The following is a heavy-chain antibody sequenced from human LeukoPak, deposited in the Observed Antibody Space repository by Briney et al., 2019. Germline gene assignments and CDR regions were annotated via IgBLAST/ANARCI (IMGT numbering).Heavy chain of an antibody. CDR2: ISGSGGST. D-gene: IGHD6-13*01. Sequence: PGGSLRLSCAASGFTFSSYAMSWVRQAPGKGLEWVSAISGSGGSTYYADSVKGRFTISRDNSKNTLYLQMNSLRAEDTAVYYCATLPTGIAAAGKQRLDYWGQGTLVTVSS. CDR1: GFTFSSYA. CDR3: ATLPTGIAAAGKQRLDY. J-gene: IGHJ4*02. V-gene: IGHV3-23*01.